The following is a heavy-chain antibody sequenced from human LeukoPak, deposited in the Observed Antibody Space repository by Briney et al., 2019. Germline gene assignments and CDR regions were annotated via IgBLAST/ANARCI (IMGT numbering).Heavy chain of an antibody. D-gene: IGHD4-17*01. J-gene: IGHJ2*01. CDR2: IYYSGST. CDR1: GGSISSYY. V-gene: IGHV4-59*01. CDR3: ATDRSRPYGDYGRDDWYFDL. Sequence: PSETLSLTCTVSGGSISSYYWSWIRQPPGKGLEWIGYIYYSGSTNYNPSLKSRVTISVDTSKNQFSLKLSSVTAADTAVYYCATDRSRPYGDYGRDDWYFDLWGRGTLVTVSS.